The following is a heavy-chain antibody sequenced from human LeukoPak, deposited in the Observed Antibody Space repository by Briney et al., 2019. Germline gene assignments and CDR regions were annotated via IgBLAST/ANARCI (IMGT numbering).Heavy chain of an antibody. CDR1: GGSISSYY. J-gene: IGHJ4*02. CDR2: IYYSGST. CDR3: AKYSTGYDLDY. D-gene: IGHD3-22*01. V-gene: IGHV4-39*07. Sequence: SETLSLTCTVSGGSISSYYWGWIRQPPGKGLEWIGSIYYSGSTYYNPSLKSRVTISVDTSKNQFSLKLSSVTAADTAVYYCAKYSTGYDLDYWGQGTLVTVSS.